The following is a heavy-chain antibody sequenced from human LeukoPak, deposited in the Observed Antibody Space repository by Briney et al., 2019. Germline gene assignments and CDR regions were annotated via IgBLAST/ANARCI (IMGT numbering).Heavy chain of an antibody. D-gene: IGHD1-1*01. V-gene: IGHV1-18*01. CDR3: AREGSILGYNWNDGTSYFDY. Sequence: GASVKVSCKASGYTFTSYGISWVRQAPGQGLEWMGWISAYNGNTNYAQKLQGRVTMTTDTSTSTAYMELSSLRSADTAVYYCAREGSILGYNWNDGTSYFDYWGQGTLVTVSS. CDR2: ISAYNGNT. CDR1: GYTFTSYG. J-gene: IGHJ4*02.